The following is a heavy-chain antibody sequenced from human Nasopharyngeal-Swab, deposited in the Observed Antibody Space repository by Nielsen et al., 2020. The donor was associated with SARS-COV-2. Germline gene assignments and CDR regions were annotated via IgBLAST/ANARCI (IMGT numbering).Heavy chain of an antibody. CDR3: ARDLGDSSIDY. J-gene: IGHJ4*02. V-gene: IGHV3-74*01. CDR1: GFTFSRHW. D-gene: IGHD6-13*01. Sequence: GESLKISCAASGFTFSRHWMHWVRQAPGKGLAWVSRIKGDGSDKRYADSVRGRFTISRDNAKNTLYLQMNSLRAEDTAVYYCARDLGDSSIDYWGQGTLVTVSS. CDR2: IKGDGSDK.